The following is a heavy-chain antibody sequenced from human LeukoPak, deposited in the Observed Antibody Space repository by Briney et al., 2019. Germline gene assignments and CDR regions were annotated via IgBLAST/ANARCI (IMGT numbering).Heavy chain of an antibody. J-gene: IGHJ1*01. CDR1: GFTFSSYA. CDR3: AQAEYYDFWSGLDFQH. D-gene: IGHD3-3*01. V-gene: IGHV3-23*01. Sequence: GRSLRLSCAASGFTFSSYAMSWVRQAPGKGLEWVSAISGSGGSTYYADSVKGRFTISRDNSKNTLYLQMNSLRAEDTAVYYCAQAEYYDFWSGLDFQHWGQGTLVTVSS. CDR2: ISGSGGST.